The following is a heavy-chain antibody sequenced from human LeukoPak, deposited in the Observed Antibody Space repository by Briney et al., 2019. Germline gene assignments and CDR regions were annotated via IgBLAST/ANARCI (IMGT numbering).Heavy chain of an antibody. V-gene: IGHV3-7*03. CDR1: GLTFGKYW. D-gene: IGHD3-3*01. J-gene: IGHJ4*02. Sequence: PGGSLRLSFVASGLTFGKYWMSSVRQAPGKGLEWVANIKLDGSEKNYVDSVKGRFTISRDNTKNSLYLQMNSLRVEDTAVFYCARDQYDTWSRRGNFDSWGQGTLVIVSS. CDR3: ARDQYDTWSRRGNFDS. CDR2: IKLDGSEK.